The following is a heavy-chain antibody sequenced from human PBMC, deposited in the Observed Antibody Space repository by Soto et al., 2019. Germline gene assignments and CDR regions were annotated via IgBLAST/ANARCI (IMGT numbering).Heavy chain of an antibody. CDR3: ARVLYYGMDV. CDR1: GFSFSNPRMS. J-gene: IGHJ6*02. Sequence: QVTLKESGPVLVKPTETLTLTCTFSGFSFSNPRMSVSWIRHPPGKALEWLAHISSSDEKSYSTSLKSRLTISKDTSKSQVVLTMTNIDPMDTATYYCARVLYYGMDVWGQGTTVTVSS. V-gene: IGHV2-26*01. CDR2: ISSSDEK.